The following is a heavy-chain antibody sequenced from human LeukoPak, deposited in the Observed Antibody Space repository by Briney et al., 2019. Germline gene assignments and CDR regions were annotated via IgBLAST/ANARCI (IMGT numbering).Heavy chain of an antibody. CDR2: INANSGAT. Sequence: ASVTVSSKASGYTFTVYFMHWMRQAPGQGLECMAWINANSGATNYAPKFQGRVSLTRDTSITTAYMELSRLRSDDTAVYYCARDFGRYSGYDFDFWGQGTLVTVSS. D-gene: IGHD5-12*01. CDR1: GYTFTVYF. J-gene: IGHJ4*02. V-gene: IGHV1-2*02. CDR3: ARDFGRYSGYDFDF.